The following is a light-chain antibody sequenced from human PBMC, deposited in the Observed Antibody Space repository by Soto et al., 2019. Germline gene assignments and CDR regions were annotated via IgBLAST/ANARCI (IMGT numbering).Light chain of an antibody. CDR2: GAS. CDR1: QGISSW. Sequence: DIQMTESPSSVCASVGDRVTITCRASQGISSWLAWYQQKPGKAPKLLIYGASTLQSGVPSRFSGSGSGTDFTLTISSLQPEDVATYYCQKYNSAPLTFGGGTKVDIK. V-gene: IGKV1-27*01. CDR3: QKYNSAPLT. J-gene: IGKJ4*01.